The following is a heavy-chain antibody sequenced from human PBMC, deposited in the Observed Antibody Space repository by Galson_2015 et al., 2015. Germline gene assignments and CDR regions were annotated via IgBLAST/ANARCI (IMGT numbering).Heavy chain of an antibody. J-gene: IGHJ6*02. D-gene: IGHD1-7*01. CDR1: GFTFSSYA. Sequence: SLRLSCAASGFTFSSYAMTWVRQAPGKGLEWVSGISGSGDSTYYAASVKGRFTISRDNSKNTLYLQMNSLRADDTAVYYCAKSGGTPYYYYGLDVWGQGTTVTVSS. V-gene: IGHV3-23*01. CDR2: ISGSGDST. CDR3: AKSGGTPYYYYGLDV.